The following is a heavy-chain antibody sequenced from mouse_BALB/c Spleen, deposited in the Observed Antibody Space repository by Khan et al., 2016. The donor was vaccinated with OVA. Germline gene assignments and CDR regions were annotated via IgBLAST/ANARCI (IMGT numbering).Heavy chain of an antibody. J-gene: IGHJ3*01. V-gene: IGHV5-9-3*01. CDR1: GFTFSTYA. Sequence: DVHLVESGGALVKPGGSLKLSCAASGFTFSTYAMSWVRQTPEKRLEWVATISSDGDYTYYPDNVTGRFTISRDNAKSTLYLQMSSLRSEDTAMYYCARSPYGNFAYWGQGTLVTVSA. CDR3: ARSPYGNFAY. D-gene: IGHD2-1*01. CDR2: ISSDGDYT.